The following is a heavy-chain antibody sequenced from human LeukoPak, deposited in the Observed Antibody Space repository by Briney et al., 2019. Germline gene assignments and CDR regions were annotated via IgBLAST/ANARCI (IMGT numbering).Heavy chain of an antibody. J-gene: IGHJ4*02. D-gene: IGHD3-10*01. V-gene: IGHV3-9*01. Sequence: GRSLRLSCAASGFTFDDYAMHWVRQAPGKGLEWVSGISWNSGSIGYADSVKGRFTISRDNAKNSLYLQMNSLRAEDTALYYCAKTRRGLLWFGELLHWGQGTLVTVSS. CDR1: GFTFDDYA. CDR2: ISWNSGSI. CDR3: AKTRRGLLWFGELLH.